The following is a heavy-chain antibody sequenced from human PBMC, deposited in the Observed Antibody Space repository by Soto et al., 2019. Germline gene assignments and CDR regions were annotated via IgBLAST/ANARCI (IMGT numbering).Heavy chain of an antibody. J-gene: IGHJ6*02. V-gene: IGHV1-69*01. D-gene: IGHD2-2*01. CDR2: IIPIPGTA. Sequence: QVQLVQSGAEVKKPGSSVKVSCKASGGTFGSYAISWVRQAPGQGLEWMGGIIPIPGTANYAQKFQGRVTIAADESTSTAYMELSSLRSEDTAVYYCARSQGSSTSLELYYYYYYGMDVWAKGPRSPSP. CDR3: ARSQGSSTSLELYYYYYYGMDV. CDR1: GGTFGSYA.